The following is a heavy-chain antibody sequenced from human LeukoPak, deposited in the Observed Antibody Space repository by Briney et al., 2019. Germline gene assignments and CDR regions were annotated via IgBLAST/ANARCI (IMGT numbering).Heavy chain of an antibody. CDR3: ARGRGSSDWYYCDN. Sequence: GGSVKVSCKASGYTFTNDGITWERQAPGQGLEWMGWINAYNGYTNYAQKIQDRVTVTTDTSTSTAYMELRSLRSDDTAVYYCARGRGSSDWYYCDNWGQGTLVTVSS. CDR1: GYTFTNDG. J-gene: IGHJ4*02. D-gene: IGHD6-19*01. V-gene: IGHV1-18*04. CDR2: INAYNGYT.